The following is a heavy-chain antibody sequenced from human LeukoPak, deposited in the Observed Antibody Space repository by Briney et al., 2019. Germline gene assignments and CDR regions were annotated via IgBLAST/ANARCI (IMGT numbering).Heavy chain of an antibody. Sequence: PSETLSLTCTVSGGSISSYYWSWIRQPPGKGLEWIGYIYYSGSTNYNPSLKSRVTISVDTSKNQFSLKLSSVTAADTAGYYCARVWGAYSSSWHFDPWGQGTLVTVYS. D-gene: IGHD6-13*01. CDR3: ARVWGAYSSSWHFDP. CDR2: IYYSGST. V-gene: IGHV4-59*01. CDR1: GGSISSYY. J-gene: IGHJ5*02.